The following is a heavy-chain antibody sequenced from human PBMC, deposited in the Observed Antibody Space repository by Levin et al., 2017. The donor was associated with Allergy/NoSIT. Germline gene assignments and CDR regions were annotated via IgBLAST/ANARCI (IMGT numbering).Heavy chain of an antibody. D-gene: IGHD2-15*01. CDR3: ARETEVADAPHYFDY. Sequence: SQTLSLTCDISTASITSAHYWAWVRQPPGKGLEWIGSIFHSGTTYYNPSLKSRVTISVDTSKNRFSLHLTSVTAADTAVYCCARETEVADAPHYFDYWGQGTLVTVSS. J-gene: IGHJ4*02. CDR1: TASITSAHY. CDR2: IFHSGTT. V-gene: IGHV4-38-2*02.